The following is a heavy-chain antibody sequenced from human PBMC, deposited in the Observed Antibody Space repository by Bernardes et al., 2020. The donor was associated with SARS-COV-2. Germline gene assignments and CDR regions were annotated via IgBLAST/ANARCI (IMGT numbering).Heavy chain of an antibody. V-gene: IGHV3-43*01. D-gene: IGHD3-3*01. CDR2: ISWDGGST. CDR3: AKAQYYDFWSGYWNYYMDV. J-gene: IGHJ6*03. CDR1: GFTFDDYT. Sequence: GSLRLSCAASGFTFDDYTMHWVRQAPGKGLEWVSLISWDGGSTYYADSVKGRFTISRDNSKNSLYLQMNSLRTEDTALYYCAKAQYYDFWSGYWNYYMDVWGKGTTVTVSS.